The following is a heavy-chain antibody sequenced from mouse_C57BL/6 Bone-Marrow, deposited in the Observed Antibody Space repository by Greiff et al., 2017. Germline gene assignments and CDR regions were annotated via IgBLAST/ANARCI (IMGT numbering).Heavy chain of an antibody. Sequence: VQLQQSGAELVRPGASVTLSCTASGFNIKDYYMHWVNQRPEQGLEWIGRIDHEDGDTESAPKFQGKATMTADKSSNTAYLQLSSLTSEDTAVYYCTTTVVATHWYFDVWGTGTTVTVSS. CDR1: GFNIKDYY. CDR2: IDHEDGDT. V-gene: IGHV14-1*01. D-gene: IGHD1-1*01. CDR3: TTTVVATHWYFDV. J-gene: IGHJ1*03.